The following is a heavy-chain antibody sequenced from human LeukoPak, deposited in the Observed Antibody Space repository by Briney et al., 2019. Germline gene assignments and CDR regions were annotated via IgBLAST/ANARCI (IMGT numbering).Heavy chain of an antibody. CDR2: INPSGGST. CDR1: GYTFTSYY. CDR3: ARAVTVRYYFDY. V-gene: IGHV1-46*01. D-gene: IGHD3-10*01. J-gene: IGHJ4*02. Sequence: ASVKVSCKASGYTFTSYYMHWVRQAPGRGLEWMGIINPSGGSTSYAQKFQGRVTMTRDMSTSTVYMELSSLRSEDTAVYYCARAVTVRYYFDYWGQGTLVTVSS.